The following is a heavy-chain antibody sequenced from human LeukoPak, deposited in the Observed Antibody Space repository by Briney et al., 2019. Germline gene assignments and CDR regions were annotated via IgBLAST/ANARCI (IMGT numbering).Heavy chain of an antibody. D-gene: IGHD5-12*01. CDR2: IIPILGQT. Sequence: SVKVSCKASGTFTDYSISWVRQAPGQGLEWMGRIIPILGQTDYTQKFHDRVTFTADKSTTTAYMELTSLNSEDTAIYYCVVSGYHYDWFDPWGQGTLVTV. CDR1: GTFTDYS. V-gene: IGHV1-69*02. J-gene: IGHJ5*02. CDR3: VVSGYHYDWFDP.